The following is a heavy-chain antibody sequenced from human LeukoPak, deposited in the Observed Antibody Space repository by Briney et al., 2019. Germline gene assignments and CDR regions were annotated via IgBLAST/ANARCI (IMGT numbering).Heavy chain of an antibody. J-gene: IGHJ3*02. CDR1: GGSISSSSYY. V-gene: IGHV4-39*07. Sequence: PSETLSLTCTVSGGSISSSSYYWGWIRQPPGKGLEWIGSTYYSGSTYYNPSLKSRVTISVDTSKNQFSLKLSSVTAADTAVYYCARRVGATPDAFDIWGQGTMVTVSS. CDR2: TYYSGST. D-gene: IGHD1-26*01. CDR3: ARRVGATPDAFDI.